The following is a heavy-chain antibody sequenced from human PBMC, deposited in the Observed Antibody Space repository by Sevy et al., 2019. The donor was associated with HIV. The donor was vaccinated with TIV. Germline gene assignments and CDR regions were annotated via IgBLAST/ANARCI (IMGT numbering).Heavy chain of an antibody. J-gene: IGHJ3*02. CDR1: GGSFSGYY. V-gene: IGHV4-34*01. CDR2: INHSGST. CDR3: ARARRDYDSSGYGSFDI. D-gene: IGHD3-22*01. Sequence: SETLSLTCAVYGGSFSGYYWSWIRQPPGKGLEWIGGINHSGSTIYNPSLKSRVTISVDTSKNQFSLKLSSVTAADTAVYYCARARRDYDSSGYGSFDIWGQWKKVTVS.